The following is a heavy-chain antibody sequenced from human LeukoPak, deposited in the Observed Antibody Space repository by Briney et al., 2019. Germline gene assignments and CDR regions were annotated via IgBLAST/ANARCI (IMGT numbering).Heavy chain of an antibody. D-gene: IGHD3-3*01. CDR1: GYTFTGYY. V-gene: IGHV1-2*02. CDR3: ARDARVYYDFWSGLLGAYYMDV. CDR2: INPNSGDT. Sequence: ASVKVSCKASGYTFTGYYMHWVRQAPGQGLEWMGWINPNSGDTNYAQKFQGRVTMTRDTSISTAYMELSRLRSDDTAVYYCARDARVYYDFWSGLLGAYYMDVWGKGTTVTVSS. J-gene: IGHJ6*03.